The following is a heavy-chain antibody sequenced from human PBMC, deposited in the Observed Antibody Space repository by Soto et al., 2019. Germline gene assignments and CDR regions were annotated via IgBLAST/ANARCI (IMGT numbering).Heavy chain of an antibody. J-gene: IGHJ4*02. Sequence: QITLKESGPTLVKPTQTLMLTCTFSGFSLSTNGVGVGWIRQPPGKALEWLALIYWDADKTYSPSLKSRLTITKDTSENQVVLTMTNMDSLDTATYYCAHRRDYYFNYWGRGALVTVSS. CDR2: IYWDADK. CDR3: AHRRDYYFNY. V-gene: IGHV2-5*02. D-gene: IGHD2-21*01. CDR1: GFSLSTNGVG.